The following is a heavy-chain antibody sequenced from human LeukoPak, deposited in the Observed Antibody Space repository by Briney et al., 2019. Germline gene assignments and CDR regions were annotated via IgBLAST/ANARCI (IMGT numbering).Heavy chain of an antibody. D-gene: IGHD1-26*01. CDR3: ARHEHSGILLDN. J-gene: IGHJ4*02. V-gene: IGHV4-39*01. CDR2: MYYNGDT. CDR1: GGSIISGSSY. Sequence: SETLSLTCTVSGGSIISGSSYWAWIRQPPGKGLEWIGSMYYNGDTYYNTSLKSRVTISGDTSKNQFFLKLSSVTAADTAVYYCARHEHSGILLDNRGQGTLVTVSS.